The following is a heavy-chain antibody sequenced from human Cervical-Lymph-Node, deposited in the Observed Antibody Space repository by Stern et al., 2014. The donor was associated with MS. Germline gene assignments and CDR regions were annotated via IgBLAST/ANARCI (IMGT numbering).Heavy chain of an antibody. D-gene: IGHD1-26*01. V-gene: IGHV1-69*01. J-gene: IGHJ4*02. CDR3: ARDGIRGSYLFDY. CDR1: VGTFSSYA. Sequence: QVQLVQSGAEVKKPGSSVKVSCKASVGTFSSYAISWVRQAPGQGLEWMGGIIPIFGTANYAQKFQGRVTITADESTSTAYMEVSSLRSEDTAVYYCARDGIRGSYLFDYWGQGTLVTVSS. CDR2: IIPIFGTA.